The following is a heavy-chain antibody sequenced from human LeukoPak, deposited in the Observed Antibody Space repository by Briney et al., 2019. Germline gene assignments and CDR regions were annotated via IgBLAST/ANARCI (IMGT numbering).Heavy chain of an antibody. CDR1: GGSISSGGYY. J-gene: IGHJ4*02. CDR2: IYYSGST. V-gene: IGHV4-61*08. CDR3: ARAGPYCSSTSCYKVSDY. D-gene: IGHD2-2*02. Sequence: SETLSLTCTVSGGSISSGGYYWSWIRQHPGKGLEWIGYIYYSGSTNYNPSLKSRVTISVDTSKNQFSLKLSSVTAADTAVYYCARAGPYCSSTSCYKVSDYWGQGTLVTVSS.